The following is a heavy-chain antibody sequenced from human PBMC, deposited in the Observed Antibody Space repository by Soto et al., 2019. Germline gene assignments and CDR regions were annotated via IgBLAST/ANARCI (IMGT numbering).Heavy chain of an antibody. CDR3: ATLDIVVVPAAATRPIFGDY. CDR1: GGTFSSYA. J-gene: IGHJ4*02. CDR2: IIPIFGTA. V-gene: IGHV1-69*01. D-gene: IGHD2-2*01. Sequence: QVQLVQSGAEVKKPGSSVKVSCKASGGTFSSYAISWVRQAPGQGLEWMGGIIPIFGTANYAQKFQGIVTSNADESTSTAYMELSRLRSEDTAVYYCATLDIVVVPAAATRPIFGDYWGQGTLVTVSS.